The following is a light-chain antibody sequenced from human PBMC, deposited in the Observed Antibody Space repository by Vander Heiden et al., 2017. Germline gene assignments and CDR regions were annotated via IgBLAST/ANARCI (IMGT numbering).Light chain of an antibody. CDR1: SSNIGSNT. Sequence: QSVLTQPPSPSGTPGQRVTISCSGSSSNIGSNTVNWYQQLQGTAPKLLIYSNNQRPSGVPDRFSGSKSGTSASLAISGLQSEDEADYYCAAWDDSLNGSYVFGTGTKVTVL. CDR3: AAWDDSLNGSYV. V-gene: IGLV1-44*01. J-gene: IGLJ1*01. CDR2: SNN.